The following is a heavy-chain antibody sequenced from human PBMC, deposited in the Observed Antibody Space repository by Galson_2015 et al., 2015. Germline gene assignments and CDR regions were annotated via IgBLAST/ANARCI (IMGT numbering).Heavy chain of an antibody. CDR2: ISAYNGNT. Sequence: SVKVSCKASGYTFTSYGISWVRQAPGQGLEWMGWISAYNGNTNYAQKLQGRVTMTTDTSTSTAYMELRSLRSDDTAVYYCARDRPDYGDFPYFDYWGQGTLVTVSS. D-gene: IGHD4-17*01. V-gene: IGHV1-18*01. J-gene: IGHJ4*02. CDR3: ARDRPDYGDFPYFDY. CDR1: GYTFTSYG.